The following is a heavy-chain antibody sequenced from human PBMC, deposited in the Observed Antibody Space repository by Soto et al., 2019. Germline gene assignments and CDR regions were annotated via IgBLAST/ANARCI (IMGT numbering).Heavy chain of an antibody. CDR1: GGSFSGYY. CDR3: ASWSSSSFLDY. CDR2: INHSGST. J-gene: IGHJ4*02. Sequence: PSETLSLTCAVYGGSFSGYYWSWIRRPPGKGLEWIGEINHSGSTNYNPSLKSRVTISVDTSKNQFSLKLSSVTAADTAVYYCASWSSSSFLDYRGQGTLVTVSS. V-gene: IGHV4-34*01. D-gene: IGHD6-13*01.